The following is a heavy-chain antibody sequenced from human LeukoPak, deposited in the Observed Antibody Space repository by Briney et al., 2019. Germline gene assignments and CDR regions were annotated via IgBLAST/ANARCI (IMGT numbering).Heavy chain of an antibody. D-gene: IGHD4-11*01. V-gene: IGHV3-66*01. J-gene: IGHJ6*02. CDR3: ARSDYNYYYYGMDV. CDR2: IYSGGST. CDR1: GFTVSSNY. Sequence: PGGSLRLSCAASGFTVSSNYMSWVRQAPGKGLEWVSVIYSGGSTYCADSVKGRFTISRDNSKNTLYLQMNSLRAEDTAVYYCARSDYNYYYYGMDVWGQGTTVTVSS.